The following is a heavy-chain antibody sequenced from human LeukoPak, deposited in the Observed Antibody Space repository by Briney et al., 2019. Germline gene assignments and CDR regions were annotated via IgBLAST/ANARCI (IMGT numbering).Heavy chain of an antibody. CDR3: ARVRTGDPRNDAFDI. V-gene: IGHV4-30-4*01. J-gene: IGHJ3*02. D-gene: IGHD7-27*01. CDR2: INYSGST. Sequence: PSQTLSLTCTVSGGSISSGDYYWSWIRQPPGKGLEWIGYINYSGSTSYNPSLKSRVTISVDTSKNQFSLRLTSVTAADTAVYFCARVRTGDPRNDAFDIWGQGTMVTVSS. CDR1: GGSISSGDYY.